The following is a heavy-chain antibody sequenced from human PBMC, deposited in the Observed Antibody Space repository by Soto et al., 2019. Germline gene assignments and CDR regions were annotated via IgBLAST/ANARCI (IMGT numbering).Heavy chain of an antibody. V-gene: IGHV3-21*01. Sequence: EVPLVESGGGLVKPGGSLRLSCAASGFTFSSYSMNWVRQAPGKGLEWVSSISSSSSYIYYADSVKGRFTISRDNAKNSRYLQMNSLRAGDTAVYYCARDLYSIGWYSVCYYYGMDVWGQGTTLAVSS. CDR2: ISSSSSYI. CDR3: ARDLYSIGWYSVCYYYGMDV. CDR1: GFTFSSYS. J-gene: IGHJ6*02. D-gene: IGHD6-19*01.